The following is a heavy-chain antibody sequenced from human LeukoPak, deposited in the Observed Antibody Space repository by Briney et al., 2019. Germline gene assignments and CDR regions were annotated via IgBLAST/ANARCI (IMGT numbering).Heavy chain of an antibody. V-gene: IGHV4-39*01. CDR1: GGSISSSSYY. CDR2: IYYSGST. Sequence: SETLSLTCTVSGGSISSSSYYWGWIRQPPGKGLEWIGSIYYSGSTYYNPSLKSRVTISVDTSKNQFSLKLSSVTAADTAVYYCASLPGYSSSRRFDYWGQGTLVTVSS. CDR3: ASLPGYSSSRRFDY. J-gene: IGHJ4*02. D-gene: IGHD6-13*01.